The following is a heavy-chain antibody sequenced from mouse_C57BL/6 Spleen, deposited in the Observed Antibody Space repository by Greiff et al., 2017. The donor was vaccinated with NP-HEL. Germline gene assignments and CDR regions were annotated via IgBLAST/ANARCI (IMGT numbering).Heavy chain of an antibody. J-gene: IGHJ4*01. CDR2: IYPGDGDT. V-gene: IGHV1-82*01. CDR3: ARSWLLPMDY. CDR1: GYAFSSSW. D-gene: IGHD2-3*01. Sequence: VQLQQSGPELVKPGASVKISCKASGYAFSSSWMNWVKQRPGKGLEWIGRIYPGDGDTNYNGKFKGKATLTADKSSSTAYMQLSSLTSEDSAVYFCARSWLLPMDYWGQGTSVTVSS.